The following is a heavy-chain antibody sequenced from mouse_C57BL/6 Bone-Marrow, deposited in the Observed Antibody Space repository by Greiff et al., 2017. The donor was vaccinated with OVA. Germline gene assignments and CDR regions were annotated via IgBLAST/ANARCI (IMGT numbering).Heavy chain of an antibody. CDR1: GYTFTSYW. V-gene: IGHV1-69*01. CDR2: IDPSDSYT. J-gene: IGHJ4*01. Sequence: VKLQQPGAELVMPGASVKLSCKASGYTFTSYWMHWVKQRPGQGLEWIGEIDPSDSYTNYNQKFKGKSTLTVDKSSSTAYMQLSSLTSEDSAVYYCAREAPDYYAMDYWGQGTSVTVSS. CDR3: AREAPDYYAMDY.